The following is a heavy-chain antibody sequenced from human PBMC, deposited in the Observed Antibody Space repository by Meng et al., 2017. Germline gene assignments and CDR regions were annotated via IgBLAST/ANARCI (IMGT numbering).Heavy chain of an antibody. CDR2: IYPGDSDT. V-gene: IGHV5-51*01. CDR1: GYSFPSYW. J-gene: IGHJ4*01. Sequence: GGSLRPSCKGSGYSFPSYWIGWVRQMPGKGLEWMGIIYPGDSDTRYSPSFQGQVTITADKSISTAYLQWSSLKASDTAMYYCAIEAGGRTFDYWGRGTLVTVSS. D-gene: IGHD1-14*01. CDR3: AIEAGGRTFDY.